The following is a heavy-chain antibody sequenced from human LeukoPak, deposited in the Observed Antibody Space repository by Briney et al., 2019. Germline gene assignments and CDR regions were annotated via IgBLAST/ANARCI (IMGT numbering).Heavy chain of an antibody. CDR1: GFTFSSYA. V-gene: IGHV3-23*01. CDR3: AKDGYSSIPGFHFEY. D-gene: IGHD6-13*01. CDR2: ISGSGDNT. Sequence: PGGSLSLSCAASGFTFSSYAMSWVRQPPGKGLEWVSGISGSGDNTYYADSVKGRFTISRDNSKKTLYLHLNSLRVEDAAVYYCAKDGYSSIPGFHFEYWGQGTLVTVSS. J-gene: IGHJ4*02.